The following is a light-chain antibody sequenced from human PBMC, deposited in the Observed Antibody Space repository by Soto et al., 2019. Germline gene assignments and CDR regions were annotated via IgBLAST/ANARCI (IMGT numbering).Light chain of an antibody. V-gene: IGLV1-51*01. CDR1: SSNIGNNY. J-gene: IGLJ1*01. CDR3: ASWDDSLNAYV. Sequence: QSVLTQPPSVSAAPGQKVTISCSGSSSNIGNNYVSWYQHLPGTAPKLLIYDNNKRPSGIPDRFSGSKSGTSATLAISGLQSETEADYYCASWDDSLNAYVFGSGTKVTVL. CDR2: DNN.